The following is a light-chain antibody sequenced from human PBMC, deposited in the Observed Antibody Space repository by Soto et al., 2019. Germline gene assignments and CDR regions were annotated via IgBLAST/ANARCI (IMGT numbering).Light chain of an antibody. CDR1: SSDVGAYNY. Sequence: QSALTQPASVSGSPGQSITISCTGTSSDVGAYNYVSWYQLHPGKAPKLMVYEVSNRPSGVSNRFSGSKSGNTASLTISGLQAEDEADYYCSSYTSSTDYVFGTGTQLTVL. CDR2: EVS. J-gene: IGLJ1*01. CDR3: SSYTSSTDYV. V-gene: IGLV2-14*01.